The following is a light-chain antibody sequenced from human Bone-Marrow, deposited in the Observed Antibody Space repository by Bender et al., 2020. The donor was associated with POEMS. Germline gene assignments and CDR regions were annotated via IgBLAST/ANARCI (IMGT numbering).Light chain of an antibody. J-gene: IGLJ3*02. CDR1: SIGRNP. CDR3: STWDDRLNAWL. Sequence: QSVLTQPPSASGTPGQRVTISCSGGSIGRNPTNWYQQLPGTDPRLVIYADDRRPSWVPNRFSASKSGSSASLAISGLQSEDAADYYCSTWDDRLNAWLFGGGTKLTVL. CDR2: ADD. V-gene: IGLV1-44*01.